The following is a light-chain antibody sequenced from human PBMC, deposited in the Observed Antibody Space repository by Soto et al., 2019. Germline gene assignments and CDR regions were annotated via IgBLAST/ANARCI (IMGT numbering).Light chain of an antibody. CDR2: LNSDGSH. J-gene: IGLJ7*01. Sequence: QPVLTQSPSASASLGASVKLTCTLSSGHSNYAIAWHQQQPEKGPRYLMKLNSDGSHSKGDGIPDRFSGSSSGAERYLTISSLQSEDEADYYCQTWGTGIAVFGGGTQLPVL. CDR1: SGHSNYA. CDR3: QTWGTGIAV. V-gene: IGLV4-69*02.